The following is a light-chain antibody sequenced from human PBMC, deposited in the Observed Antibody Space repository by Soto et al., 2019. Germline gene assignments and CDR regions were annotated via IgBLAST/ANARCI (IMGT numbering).Light chain of an antibody. J-gene: IGKJ3*01. CDR3: QHYETYYS. V-gene: IGKV1-5*03. CDR2: KAS. Sequence: DIRMTQSPSTLSASVGDRVTITCWASQSISNWLAWYQQKPGKAPKLLIYKASILESGVPSRFSGSGSGTEFTLTISSLQPDDFTTYYCQHYETYYSFGPGTTVDIK. CDR1: QSISNW.